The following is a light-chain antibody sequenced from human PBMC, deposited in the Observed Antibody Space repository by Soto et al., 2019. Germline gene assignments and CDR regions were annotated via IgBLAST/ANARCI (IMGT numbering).Light chain of an antibody. CDR3: SSFAGNNNLV. Sequence: QSVLTQPPSASGSPGQSVTISCTGTSSDVGGYNYVSWYQQHPGKAPKLMISEVSKRPSGVPDRFSGSKSGNTASLTVSGRQAEDEADYYFSSFAGNNNLVFGGGTKLTVL. J-gene: IGLJ2*01. V-gene: IGLV2-8*01. CDR2: EVS. CDR1: SSDVGGYNY.